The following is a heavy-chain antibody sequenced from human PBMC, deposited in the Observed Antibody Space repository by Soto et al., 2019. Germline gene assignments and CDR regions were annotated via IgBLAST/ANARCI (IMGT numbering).Heavy chain of an antibody. J-gene: IGHJ5*02. CDR2: IVGGSGNT. Sequence: QMQLVQSGPEVKKPGTSVKVSCKASGFTFTSSAMQWVRQARGQRLEWIGWIVGGSGNTNYAQKFEERVTITRDMSTSTAYMEQSSLRSENTAVYYCAADRPACSGGSCYLGGFDPWGQGTLVTVSS. CDR3: AADRPACSGGSCYLGGFDP. D-gene: IGHD2-15*01. CDR1: GFTFTSSA. V-gene: IGHV1-58*02.